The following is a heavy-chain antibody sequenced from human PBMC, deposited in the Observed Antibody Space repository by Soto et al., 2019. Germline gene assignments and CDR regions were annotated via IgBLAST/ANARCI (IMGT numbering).Heavy chain of an antibody. J-gene: IGHJ4*02. V-gene: IGHV3-9*01. CDR3: AKDHPRIAAAGTFDY. D-gene: IGHD6-13*01. CDR2: ISWNSGSI. CDR1: GFTFDDYA. Sequence: EVQLVESGGGLVQPGRSLRLSCAASGFTFDDYAMHWVRQAPGKGLEWVSGISWNSGSIGYADSVKGRFTISRDNAKNSLYLQMNSLRAEDTALYYCAKDHPRIAAAGTFDYWGQGTLVTVSS.